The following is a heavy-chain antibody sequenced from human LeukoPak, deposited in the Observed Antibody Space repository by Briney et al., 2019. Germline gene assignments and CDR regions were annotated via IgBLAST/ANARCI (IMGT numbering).Heavy chain of an antibody. D-gene: IGHD3/OR15-3a*01. Sequence: ASVKVSCKASGYTFAKYAIHWVRQAPGQTLEWMGWINAGNGDTRYSQKFQGGVTMTRDTSTSTVYMELSSLRSEDTAVYYCARAGLGGAPWYFDLWGRGTLVTVSS. CDR1: GYTFAKYA. J-gene: IGHJ2*01. CDR3: ARAGLGGAPWYFDL. V-gene: IGHV1-3*01. CDR2: INAGNGDT.